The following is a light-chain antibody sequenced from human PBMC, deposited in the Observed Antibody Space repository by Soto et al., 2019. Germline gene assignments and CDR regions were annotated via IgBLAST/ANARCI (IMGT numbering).Light chain of an antibody. J-gene: IGKJ1*01. CDR1: QSVSSSY. CDR2: GAS. V-gene: IGKV3-20*01. Sequence: EIVLTQSPGTLSLSPGERATLSCRASQSVSSSYLAWYQQKPGQAPRLLIYGASSRATGIPDRFRGSGSGTDFTLTISRLEPEDFAVYYCQQYGSSPRTFGQGTKAEIK. CDR3: QQYGSSPRT.